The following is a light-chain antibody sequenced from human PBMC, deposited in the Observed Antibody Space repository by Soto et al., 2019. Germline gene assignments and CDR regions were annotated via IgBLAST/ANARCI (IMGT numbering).Light chain of an antibody. J-gene: IGKJ5*01. CDR1: QNISNY. CDR3: QQYSHLST. V-gene: IGKV1-33*01. Sequence: QITQSPSSLTASVVDRLTITSQASQNISNYLNRYQPKLGQAPKLLIYDASNLETGVPSRFSGSGSGTDFTFTIISLQPEDIATYYCQQYSHLSTFGQGTRLEIK. CDR2: DAS.